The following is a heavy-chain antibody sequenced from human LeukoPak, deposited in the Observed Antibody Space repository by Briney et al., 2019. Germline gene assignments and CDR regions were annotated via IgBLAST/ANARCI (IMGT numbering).Heavy chain of an antibody. CDR1: GFTFDDYT. CDR3: AKDMGYSSSCFDY. D-gene: IGHD6-6*01. V-gene: IGHV3-43*01. Sequence: GGSLRLSCAASGFTFDDYTMHWVRQAPGKGLEGVSLISWDGGSTYYADSVKGRFTISRDNSKNSLYLQMNSLRTEDTALYYCAKDMGYSSSCFDYWGQGTLVTVSS. J-gene: IGHJ4*02. CDR2: ISWDGGST.